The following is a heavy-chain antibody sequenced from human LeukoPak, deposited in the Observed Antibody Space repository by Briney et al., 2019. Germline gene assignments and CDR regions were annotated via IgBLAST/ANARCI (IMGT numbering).Heavy chain of an antibody. D-gene: IGHD2-2*02. Sequence: ASVTVSCKSSVYTFTGYYMHWVRQAPGQGLEWVGLINPNSGGTNYAQTFQGRVTMTRDTSISTAYRELSRLRSDDTAVYYCARVGRYCSSTSCYIAYWGQGTLVTVSS. CDR1: VYTFTGYY. CDR3: ARVGRYCSSTSCYIAY. J-gene: IGHJ4*02. V-gene: IGHV1-2*02. CDR2: INPNSGGT.